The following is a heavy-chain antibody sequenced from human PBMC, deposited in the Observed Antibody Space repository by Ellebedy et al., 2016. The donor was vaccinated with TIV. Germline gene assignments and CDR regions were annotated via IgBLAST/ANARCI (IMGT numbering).Heavy chain of an antibody. CDR1: KFTVSYNY. J-gene: IGHJ2*01. V-gene: IGHV3-66*01. CDR2: IYTDDST. D-gene: IGHD3-10*02. Sequence: GESLKISCVASKFTVSYNYMNWVRQAPGKGPEWVSGIYTDDSTCYADSVKGRFTVSRDNSKNNMYLQMNSLRTEDTAVYYCARASFYDVDLSDWYFDLWGRGTLITVSS. CDR3: ARASFYDVDLSDWYFDL.